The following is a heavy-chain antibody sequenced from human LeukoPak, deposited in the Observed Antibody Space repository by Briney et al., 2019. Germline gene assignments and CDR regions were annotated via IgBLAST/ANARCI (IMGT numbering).Heavy chain of an antibody. CDR2: IKQDGSEK. D-gene: IGHD5-12*01. J-gene: IGHJ4*02. CDR1: GFTFSSYL. V-gene: IGHV3-7*01. CDR3: AKSRGYDCLDY. Sequence: GGSLRLSCAASGFTFSSYLMSWVRQAPGKGLEWVANIKQDGSEKYYVDSVKGRFTISRDNAKNSLYLQMNSLRAEDTAVYYCAKSRGYDCLDYWGQGTLVTVSS.